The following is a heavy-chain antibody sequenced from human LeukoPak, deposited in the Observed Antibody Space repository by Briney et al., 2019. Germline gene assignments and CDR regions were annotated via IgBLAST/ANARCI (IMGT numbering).Heavy chain of an antibody. CDR1: GFTFDDYG. J-gene: IGHJ4*02. CDR2: INWNGGST. CDR3: ARDRGHYYDNSNDY. Sequence: PGGSLRLSCAASGFTFDDYGMSWVRQAPGKGLEWVSGINWNGGSTGYADSVKGRFTISRDNAKSSLYLQMNSLRAEDTALYYCARDRGHYYDNSNDYWGQGTLVTVSS. D-gene: IGHD3-22*01. V-gene: IGHV3-20*04.